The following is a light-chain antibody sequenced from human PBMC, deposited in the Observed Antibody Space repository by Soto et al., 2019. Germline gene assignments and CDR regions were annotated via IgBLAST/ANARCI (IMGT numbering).Light chain of an antibody. V-gene: IGKV3-15*01. CDR3: QEYNTWPWT. J-gene: IGKJ1*01. CDR2: GAS. Sequence: EIVMTQSPATLSVSPGGRATLSCRASQSISGALAWYQQKLGQAPRVLIFGASTRATGIPARFSGSGSGTEFSLTINSLQSEDFAVYYCQEYNTWPWTFGQGTKVDI. CDR1: QSISGA.